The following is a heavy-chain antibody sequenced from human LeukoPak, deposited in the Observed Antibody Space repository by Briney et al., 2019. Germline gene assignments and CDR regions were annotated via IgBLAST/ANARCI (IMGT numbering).Heavy chain of an antibody. CDR3: ARDRSTVTTPPGWWFDP. D-gene: IGHD4-17*01. CDR1: GYTFTSYG. Sequence: ASVKVSCKASGYTFTSYGISWVRQAPGQGLEWMGWISAYNGNTNYAQKLQGRVTMTTDTSTSTAYMELRSLRSDDTAVYYCARDRSTVTTPPGWWFDPWGQGTLVTVSS. CDR2: ISAYNGNT. J-gene: IGHJ5*02. V-gene: IGHV1-18*01.